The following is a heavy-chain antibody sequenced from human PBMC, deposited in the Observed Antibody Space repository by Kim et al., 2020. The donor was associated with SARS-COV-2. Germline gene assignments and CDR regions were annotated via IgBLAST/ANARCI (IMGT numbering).Heavy chain of an antibody. D-gene: IGHD6-13*01. Sequence: GESLKISCKGSGYSFTSYWIGWVRQMPGKGLEWMGIIYPGDSDTRYSPSFQGQVTISADKSISTAYLQWSSLKASDTAMYYCARAGIAAAGTPTKIYYYYYGMDVWGQGTTVTVSS. CDR2: IYPGDSDT. CDR3: ARAGIAAAGTPTKIYYYYYGMDV. J-gene: IGHJ6*02. V-gene: IGHV5-51*01. CDR1: GYSFTSYW.